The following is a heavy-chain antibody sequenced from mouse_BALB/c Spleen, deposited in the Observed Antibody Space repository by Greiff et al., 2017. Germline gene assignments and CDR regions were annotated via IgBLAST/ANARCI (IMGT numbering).Heavy chain of an antibody. V-gene: IGHV5-6*02. CDR1: GFTFSSYG. CDR3: ARRGDSYAMDY. CDR2: ISSGGSYT. Sequence: DVMLVESGGDLVKPGGSLKLSCAASGFTFSSYGMSWVRQTPDKRLEWVATISSGGSYTYYPDSVKGRFTISRDNAKNTLYLQMSSLKSEDTAMYYCARRGDSYAMDYWGQGTSVTVSS. J-gene: IGHJ4*01.